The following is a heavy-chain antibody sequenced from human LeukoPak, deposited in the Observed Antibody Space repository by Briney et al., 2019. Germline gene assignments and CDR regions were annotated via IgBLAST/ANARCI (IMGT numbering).Heavy chain of an antibody. CDR2: ISYDGSNK. CDR1: GFTFSSYA. V-gene: IGHV3-30-3*01. Sequence: GGSLRLSCAASGFTFSSYAMHWVRQAPGKGLEGVAVISYDGSNKYYADSVKGPFTISRDNSKNTLYLQMNSLRAEDTAVYYCASIPTVSFDYWGQGTLFTVSS. CDR3: ASIPTVSFDY. J-gene: IGHJ4*02. D-gene: IGHD4-11*01.